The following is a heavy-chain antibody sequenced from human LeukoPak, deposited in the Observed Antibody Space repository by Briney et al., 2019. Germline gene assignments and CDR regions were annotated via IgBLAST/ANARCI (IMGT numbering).Heavy chain of an antibody. CDR1: GGSISSGSYY. D-gene: IGHD2-2*01. Sequence: SETLSLTCTVSGGSISSGSYYWSWIRQPAGKGLEWIGRIYTCGSTNYNPSLKSRVTISVDTSKNQFSLKLSSVTAADTAVYYCARDQGYCSSTSCSRFDPWGQGTLVTVSS. CDR2: IYTCGST. V-gene: IGHV4-61*02. J-gene: IGHJ5*02. CDR3: ARDQGYCSSTSCSRFDP.